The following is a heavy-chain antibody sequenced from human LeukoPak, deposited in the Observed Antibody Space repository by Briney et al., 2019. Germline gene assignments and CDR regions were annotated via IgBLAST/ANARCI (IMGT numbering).Heavy chain of an antibody. CDR2: ISAYNGNT. CDR3: ARWPLVPAAMKGWSDP. D-gene: IGHD2-2*01. CDR1: GYTFTSYG. J-gene: IGHJ5*02. Sequence: ASVKVSCKASGYTFTSYGISWVRQAPGQGLEWMGWISAYNGNTNYAQKLQGRVTMTTDTSTSTAYMELRSLRSDDTAVYYCARWPLVPAAMKGWSDPWGQGTLVTVSS. V-gene: IGHV1-18*01.